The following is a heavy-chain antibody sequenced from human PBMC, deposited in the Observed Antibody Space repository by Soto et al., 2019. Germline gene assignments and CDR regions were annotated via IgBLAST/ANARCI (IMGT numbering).Heavy chain of an antibody. Sequence: PGGSLILSCQASGFIFTKNAVAWVRQAPGKGLEWLSGISGTAGRTYYADSVKGRFIISRDTSKNTVYLQMNSLRAEDTAIYYCAGRTVATSWTLDIWGQGTTVTVSS. CDR3: AGRTVATSWTLDI. CDR2: ISGTAGRT. CDR1: GFIFTKNA. V-gene: IGHV3-23*01. D-gene: IGHD5-12*01. J-gene: IGHJ3*02.